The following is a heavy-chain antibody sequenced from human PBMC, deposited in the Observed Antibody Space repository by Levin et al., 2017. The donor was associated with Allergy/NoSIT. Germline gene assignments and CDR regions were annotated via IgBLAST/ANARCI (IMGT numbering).Heavy chain of an antibody. CDR1: GFTFSNAW. J-gene: IGHJ3*02. CDR3: TTWEVAFRMDDAFDI. D-gene: IGHD3-3*02. V-gene: IGHV3-15*01. CDR2: IKSKTDGGTT. Sequence: GGSLRLSCAASGFTFSNAWMSWVRQAPGKGLEWVGRIKSKTDGGTTDYAAPVKGRFIISRDDSKNTLYLHMNSLNTEDTAVYYCTTWEVAFRMDDAFDIWGQGTMVTVSS.